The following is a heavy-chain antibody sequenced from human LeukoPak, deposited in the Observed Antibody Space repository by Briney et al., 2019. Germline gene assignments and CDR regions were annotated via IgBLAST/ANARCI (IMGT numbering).Heavy chain of an antibody. CDR2: ISGGGRST. V-gene: IGHV3-23*01. CDR3: ARGIRRLVRSAFDI. Sequence: GGSLRLSCAASGFTFSTCAMSWVRQAPGKGLEWVSTISGGGRSTDYADSVKGLFTISRDNSKNTLYLQMNSLRAEDTAVYYCARGIRRLVRSAFDIWGQGTMVTVSS. CDR1: GFTFSTCA. J-gene: IGHJ3*02. D-gene: IGHD6-19*01.